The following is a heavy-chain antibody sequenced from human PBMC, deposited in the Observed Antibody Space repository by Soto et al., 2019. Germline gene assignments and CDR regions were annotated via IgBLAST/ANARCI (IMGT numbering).Heavy chain of an antibody. CDR2: IYYSGST. V-gene: IGHV4-31*03. Sequence: TLSLTCTVSGGSISSGGYYWSWIRQHPGKDLEWIGYIYYSGSTNYNPTLKSRVTISVDTSKNQFYLKLSTVTATDTAVYYCACLGGDYVVYWGQGTLVTVSS. CDR1: GGSISSGGYY. CDR3: ACLGGDYVVY. J-gene: IGHJ4*02. D-gene: IGHD3-16*01.